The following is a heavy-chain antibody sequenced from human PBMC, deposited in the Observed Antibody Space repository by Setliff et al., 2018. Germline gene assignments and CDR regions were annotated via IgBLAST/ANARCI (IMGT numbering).Heavy chain of an antibody. CDR2: LYFGGST. CDR1: GASLNSADYY. Sequence: SETLSLTCVVSGASLNSADYYWGWIRQPPGKGLEWIGTLYFGGSTHYNPSLKSRVAISVDTSKNQFSLRLSSVTAADTAVYYCAKEGYYDHFGYYHYYFDFWGQGTLVTVSS. CDR3: AKEGYYDHFGYYHYYFDF. J-gene: IGHJ4*02. V-gene: IGHV4-39*07. D-gene: IGHD3-22*01.